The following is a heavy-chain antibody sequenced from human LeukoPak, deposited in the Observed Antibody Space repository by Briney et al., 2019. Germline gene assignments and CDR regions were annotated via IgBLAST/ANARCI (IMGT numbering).Heavy chain of an antibody. J-gene: IGHJ3*02. CDR1: GFTFSSYW. CDR3: VKGAAYHLGDAFDI. Sequence: GGSLRLSCAASGFTFSSYWMNWASQAPGKGLEWVASINHNGNVNYYVDSVKGRFTISRDNAKNSLYLQMNSLRAEDTALYYCVKGAAYHLGDAFDIWGQGTMVTVSS. V-gene: IGHV3-7*03. CDR2: INHNGNVN. D-gene: IGHD1-26*01.